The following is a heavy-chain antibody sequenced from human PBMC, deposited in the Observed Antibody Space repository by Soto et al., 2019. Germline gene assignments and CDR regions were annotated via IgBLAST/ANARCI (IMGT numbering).Heavy chain of an antibody. D-gene: IGHD6-13*01. CDR2: IYPGDSDT. Sequence: PGESLKISCKGSGYSFTSYWSGWVRRMPGKGLEWMEIIYPGDSDTRYSPPLQGQVTMSADKTISTDYLKWSSLKASDTAMYYCARRANSWHTVIYWGQGTLVTVSS. CDR3: ARRANSWHTVIY. V-gene: IGHV5-51*01. J-gene: IGHJ4*02. CDR1: GYSFTSYW.